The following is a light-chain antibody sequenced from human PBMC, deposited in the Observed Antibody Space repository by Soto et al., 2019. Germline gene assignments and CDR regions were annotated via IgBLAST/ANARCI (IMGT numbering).Light chain of an antibody. CDR2: DTS. V-gene: IGKV3-15*01. CDR1: QSVSIK. CDR3: QQYNNWPPIT. J-gene: IGKJ5*01. Sequence: EIFVTQSPATLSVSPGEIATLSWRASQSVSIKLAWYQQKPGQAPRLLIYDTSTRATGIPARFSGSGSGTEFTLTISSLQSEDFAVYYCQQYNNWPPITFGQGTRLEIK.